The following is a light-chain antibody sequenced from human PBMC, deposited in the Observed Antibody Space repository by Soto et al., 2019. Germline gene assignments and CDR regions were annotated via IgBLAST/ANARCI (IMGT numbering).Light chain of an antibody. CDR2: VAS. V-gene: IGKV3-20*01. Sequence: EIVLTQAPGTLSLSPGERATLSCRASQSVISSYLAWYQQKPGQAPRLLIYVASSRATGIPDRFSGSGSGTYFTLTISRLEPEDFAVYYCQSKTFGQGTKVDI. CDR1: QSVISSY. CDR3: QSKT. J-gene: IGKJ1*01.